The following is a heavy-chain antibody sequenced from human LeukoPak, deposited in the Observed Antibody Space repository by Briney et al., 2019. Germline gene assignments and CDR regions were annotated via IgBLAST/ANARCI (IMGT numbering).Heavy chain of an antibody. J-gene: IGHJ4*02. CDR1: GFTFSSYA. D-gene: IGHD5-12*01. CDR3: AREGLVATTNHGDFDY. CDR2: ISYDGSNK. V-gene: IGHV3-30*04. Sequence: GGSLRLSCAASGFTFSSYAMHWVRQAPGKGLEWVAVISYDGSNKYYADSVKGRFTISRDNSKNTLYLQMNSLRAEDTAVYYCAREGLVATTNHGDFDYWGQGTLVTVSS.